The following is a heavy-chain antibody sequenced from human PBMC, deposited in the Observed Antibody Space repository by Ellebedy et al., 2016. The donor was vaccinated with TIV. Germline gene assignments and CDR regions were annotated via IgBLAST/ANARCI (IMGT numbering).Heavy chain of an antibody. J-gene: IGHJ4*02. CDR1: GFTVRNNY. CDR3: ASSPSQGY. CDR2: IYSGGTT. Sequence: PGGSLRLSCAASGFTVRNNYMSWVRQAPGKGLEWVSVIYSGGTTFDAESVKGRFTISRDSSQNTLYLQPDRLRAEDTAVYYCASSPSQGYWGQGTLVTVSS. V-gene: IGHV3-53*01.